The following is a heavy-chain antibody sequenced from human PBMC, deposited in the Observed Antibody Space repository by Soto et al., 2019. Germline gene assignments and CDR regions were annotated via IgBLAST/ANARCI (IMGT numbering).Heavy chain of an antibody. Sequence: PVGSLRLSCAASGFTFSIFTIHWVRQAPGKGLEWVSSVNSDNAYIYYADSVRGRFTISRDNAKNSLSLQMNSLRADDTAVYYCARGFCSGGNCYNGLDVWGQGTTVTVSS. V-gene: IGHV3-21*01. CDR3: ARGFCSGGNCYNGLDV. D-gene: IGHD2-15*01. CDR1: GFTFSIFT. CDR2: VNSDNAYI. J-gene: IGHJ6*02.